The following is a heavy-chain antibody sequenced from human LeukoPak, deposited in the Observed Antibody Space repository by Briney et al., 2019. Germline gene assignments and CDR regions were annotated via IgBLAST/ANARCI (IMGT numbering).Heavy chain of an antibody. CDR2: LYCSGKT. Sequence: SETLSLTCIISGGSISSSTYYWGWIRQPPGKGLEWIGTLYCSGKTYYNPSLKSRVTISIDTSKNQFSLTLPSATAADTAVYYCARGPYSYDSSGAFDIWGQGTMVTVSS. CDR3: ARGPYSYDSSGAFDI. CDR1: GGSISSSTYY. J-gene: IGHJ3*02. V-gene: IGHV4-39*07. D-gene: IGHD3-22*01.